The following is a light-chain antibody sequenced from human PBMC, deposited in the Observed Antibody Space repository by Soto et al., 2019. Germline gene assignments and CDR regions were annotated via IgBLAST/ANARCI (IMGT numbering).Light chain of an antibody. CDR2: DAS. Sequence: VLMTQSPATLSLSPGEGATLSCRASQSVRANLAWYQQKPGQAPRLLIYDASTRATGVPARFSGSGSATEFTLTITSPQSEDSAVYYCQQYNEWPLTFGQGTKVEIK. J-gene: IGKJ1*01. CDR1: QSVRAN. CDR3: QQYNEWPLT. V-gene: IGKV3-15*01.